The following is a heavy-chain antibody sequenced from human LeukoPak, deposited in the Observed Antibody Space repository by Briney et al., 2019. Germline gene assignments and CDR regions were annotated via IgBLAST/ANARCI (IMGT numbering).Heavy chain of an antibody. CDR3: AKAGSYSNYGDFDY. V-gene: IGHV3-23*01. Sequence: GGSLRLSCAASGFTFSSYAMSWVRQAPGKGLEWVSAISGSGGSTYYADSMKGRFTISRDNSKNTLYLQMNSLRAEDTAVYYCAKAGSYSNYGDFDYWGQGTLVTVSS. CDR2: ISGSGGST. D-gene: IGHD4-11*01. CDR1: GFTFSSYA. J-gene: IGHJ4*02.